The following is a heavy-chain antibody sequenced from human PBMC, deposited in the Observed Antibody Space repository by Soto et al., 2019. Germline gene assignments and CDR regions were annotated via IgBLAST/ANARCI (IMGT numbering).Heavy chain of an antibody. CDR3: VQAGDWWSFDH. V-gene: IGHV3-23*01. J-gene: IGHJ4*02. CDR1: GFTFSNFG. CDR2: IGPTGISS. D-gene: IGHD2-21*01. Sequence: EVQLLESGGGLVRPGGSLRLSCAASGFTFSNFGMGWVRQVPGKGLEWVSTIGPTGISSHFADSVKGRFIISRDNSKNTGSLEMHRVRVEDTAVFYCVQAGDWWSFDHWGQGTLVTVSS.